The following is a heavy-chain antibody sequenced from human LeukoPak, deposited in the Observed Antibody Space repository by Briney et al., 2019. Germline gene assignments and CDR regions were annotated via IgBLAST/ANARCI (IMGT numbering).Heavy chain of an antibody. CDR3: AKLGKTENHYGSGRFSYYYYMDV. V-gene: IGHV3-30*02. Sequence: PGGSLRLSCAASGFTFSNYGMHWVRQAPGKGLEWVAFIRSDGINKYHADSVKGRFTISRDNSKNTLYLQMNSLRAEDTVVYYCAKLGKTENHYGSGRFSYYYYMDVWGKGTTVTISS. D-gene: IGHD3-10*01. J-gene: IGHJ6*03. CDR1: GFTFSNYG. CDR2: IRSDGINK.